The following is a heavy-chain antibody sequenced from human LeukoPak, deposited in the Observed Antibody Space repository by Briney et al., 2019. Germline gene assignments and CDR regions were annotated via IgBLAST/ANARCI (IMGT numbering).Heavy chain of an antibody. Sequence: GGSLRLSCAASGFTFSSYSMNWVRQAPGKGLEWVSSISSSSSYIYYADSVKGRFTISRDNAKNSLYLQMNSLRAEDTAVYYCARDDGSGNLFDYWGQGTLVTVSS. D-gene: IGHD3-10*01. CDR3: ARDDGSGNLFDY. CDR2: ISSSSSYI. J-gene: IGHJ4*02. CDR1: GFTFSSYS. V-gene: IGHV3-21*01.